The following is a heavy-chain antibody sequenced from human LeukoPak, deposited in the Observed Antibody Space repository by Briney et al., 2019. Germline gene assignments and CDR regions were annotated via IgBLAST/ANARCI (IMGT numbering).Heavy chain of an antibody. V-gene: IGHV3-7*05. CDR1: GFTFSSHL. CDR3: VRSGGY. D-gene: IGHD1-26*01. CDR2: IKEDGSEK. J-gene: IGHJ4*02. Sequence: GGSLRLSGAASGFTFSSHLMNWVRQAPGKGLEWVANIKEDGSEKYYVDSVKGRFTISRDNAKNSLCLQMNGLRAEDTAIYYCVRSGGYWGQGTLVTVSS.